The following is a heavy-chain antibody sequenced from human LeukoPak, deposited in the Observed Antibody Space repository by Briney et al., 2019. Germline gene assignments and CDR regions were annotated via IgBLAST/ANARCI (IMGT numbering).Heavy chain of an antibody. CDR3: AKDQTPDYYGSGRLYGMDV. D-gene: IGHD3-10*01. V-gene: IGHV3-23*01. Sequence: GGSLRLSCAASGFTFSSYAMSWVRQAPGKGLEWVSAISGSGGSTYYADSVKGRFTISRDNSKNTLYLQMNSLRAEDTAVYYCAKDQTPDYYGSGRLYGMDVWGQGTTVTVSS. CDR2: ISGSGGST. CDR1: GFTFSSYA. J-gene: IGHJ6*02.